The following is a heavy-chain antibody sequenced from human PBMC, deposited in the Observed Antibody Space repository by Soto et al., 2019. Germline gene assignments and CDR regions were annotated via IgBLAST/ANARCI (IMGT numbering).Heavy chain of an antibody. Sequence: QVQLQESGPGLVKPSEALSLTCTVSGGSVRGYYWNWIRQAPGKGLEWLGYVHYSGVTHYNPSLQTRVTWVVDTSKTRLSLRLNSVTAADTVVDYCARAAAETFAERGKGTRYLDYWGQGALVTVSS. CDR3: ARAAAETFAERGKGTRYLDY. D-gene: IGHD2-15*01. J-gene: IGHJ4*02. V-gene: IGHV4-59*02. CDR2: VHYSGVT. CDR1: GGSVRGYY.